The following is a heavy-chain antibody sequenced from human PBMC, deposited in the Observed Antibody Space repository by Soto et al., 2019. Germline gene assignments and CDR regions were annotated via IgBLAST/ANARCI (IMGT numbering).Heavy chain of an antibody. CDR2: IYSGGST. D-gene: IGHD3-3*01. CDR3: AREGGPDFWSGYYLDAFDI. CDR1: GFTVSSNY. Sequence: GGSLRLSCAASGFTVSSNYMSWVRQAPGKGLEWVSVIYSGGSTYYADCVKGRFTISRDNSKNTRYLQMNSLRAEDTAVYYCAREGGPDFWSGYYLDAFDIWGQGTMVTVSS. J-gene: IGHJ3*02. V-gene: IGHV3-66*01.